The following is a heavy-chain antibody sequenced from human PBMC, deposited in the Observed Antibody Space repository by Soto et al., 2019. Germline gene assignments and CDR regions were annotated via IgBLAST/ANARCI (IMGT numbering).Heavy chain of an antibody. CDR1: GGSFSGYY. V-gene: IGHV4-34*01. CDR3: ARATGYDFWSGYYTGHYYYGMDV. Sequence: SETLSLTCAVYGGSFSGYYWSWIRQPPGKGLEWIGEINHSGSTNYNPSLKSRVTISVDTSKNQFSLKLSSVTAADTAVYYCARATGYDFWSGYYTGHYYYGMDVWGQGTTVTVSS. D-gene: IGHD3-3*01. CDR2: INHSGST. J-gene: IGHJ6*02.